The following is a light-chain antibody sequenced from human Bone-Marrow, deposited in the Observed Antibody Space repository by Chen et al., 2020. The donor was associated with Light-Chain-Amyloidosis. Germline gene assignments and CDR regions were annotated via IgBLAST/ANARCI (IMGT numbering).Light chain of an antibody. CDR1: DLPTKY. Sequence: SYELTQPPSVSVSPGQTARITCSGDDLPTKYAYWYQQKPGQAPVLVIHIDTERPSGIAERFSGSSSVTTATLTISVVQAEDEADYHCQSADSSVTYEVIFGGGTKLTVL. J-gene: IGLJ2*01. CDR2: IDT. V-gene: IGLV3-25*03. CDR3: QSADSSVTYEVI.